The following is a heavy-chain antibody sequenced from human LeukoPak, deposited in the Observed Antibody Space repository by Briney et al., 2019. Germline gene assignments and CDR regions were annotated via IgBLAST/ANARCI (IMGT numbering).Heavy chain of an antibody. V-gene: IGHV3-53*01. CDR2: IHRDDKT. Sequence: GRSLRLSCAASGFTFSSYGMHWVRQAPGKGLEWVSFIHRDDKTYYADSVKGRFTMSRDSSKNTLYLQMNSLGADDTAVYYCAREVISTPSYFDYWGQGILVTVSS. D-gene: IGHD2-2*01. J-gene: IGHJ4*02. CDR3: AREVISTPSYFDY. CDR1: GFTFSSYG.